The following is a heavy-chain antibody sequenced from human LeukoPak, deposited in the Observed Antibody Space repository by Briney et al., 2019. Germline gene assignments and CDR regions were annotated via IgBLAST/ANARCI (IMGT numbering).Heavy chain of an antibody. V-gene: IGHV1-18*01. CDR3: AREKTTVTRGWFDP. Sequence: ASVKVSCKASGYTFTSYGISWVRQAPGQGLEWMGWISAYNGNTNYAQKLQGRVTMTTDTSTSTAYMELRSLRSDDTAVYYCAREKTTVTRGWFDPWGQGTLVTVSS. CDR1: GYTFTSYG. CDR2: ISAYNGNT. J-gene: IGHJ5*02. D-gene: IGHD4-17*01.